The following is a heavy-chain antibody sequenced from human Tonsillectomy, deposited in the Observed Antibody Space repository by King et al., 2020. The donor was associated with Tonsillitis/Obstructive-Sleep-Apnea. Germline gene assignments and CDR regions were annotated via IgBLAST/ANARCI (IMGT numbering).Heavy chain of an antibody. D-gene: IGHD2-2*01. V-gene: IGHV1-69*12. CDR1: GGTFSSYA. CDR2: SIPIFGTA. CDR3: ARGGVVPAAIPYYYYYYMDV. Sequence: QLVQSGAEVKKPGASVKVSCKASGGTFSSYAIGWVQAPGQGREWMGGSIPIFGTANYAQKFQGRVTITADESTSTAYTELSSLRSEDTAVYYCARGGVVPAAIPYYYYYYMDV. J-gene: IGHJ6*03.